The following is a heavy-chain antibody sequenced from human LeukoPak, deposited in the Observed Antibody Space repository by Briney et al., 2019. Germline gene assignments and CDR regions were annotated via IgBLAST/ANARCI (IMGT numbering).Heavy chain of an antibody. Sequence: GGSLRLSCAASGFTFSSYAMRWVRQAPGKGLEWVSAISGSGGSTYYADSVKGRFTISRDNSKNTLYLQMNSLRAEDTAVYYCAKDGEGIAGGYYFDYWGQGTLVTVSS. CDR3: AKDGEGIAGGYYFDY. CDR1: GFTFSSYA. D-gene: IGHD6-13*01. V-gene: IGHV3-23*01. J-gene: IGHJ4*02. CDR2: ISGSGGST.